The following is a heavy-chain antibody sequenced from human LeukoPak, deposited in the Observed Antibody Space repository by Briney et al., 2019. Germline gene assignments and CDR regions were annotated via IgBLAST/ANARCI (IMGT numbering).Heavy chain of an antibody. Sequence: GRSLRLSCAASGFTFSSYAVHWVRQAPGKGLEWVAVISYDGSNKYYADSVKGRFTISRDNSKNTLYLQMNSLRAEDTAVYYCARDYYDSSGYDAFDIWGQGTMVTVSS. CDR2: ISYDGSNK. J-gene: IGHJ3*02. V-gene: IGHV3-30-3*01. D-gene: IGHD3-22*01. CDR3: ARDYYDSSGYDAFDI. CDR1: GFTFSSYA.